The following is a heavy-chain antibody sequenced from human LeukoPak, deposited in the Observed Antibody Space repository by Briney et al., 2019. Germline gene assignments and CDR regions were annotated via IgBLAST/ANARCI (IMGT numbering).Heavy chain of an antibody. Sequence: GGSLRLSCAASGFTFSSYWMSWVRQTPGKGLEWLANIKQEGTETYYVDSVKGRFTISRDNAKNSLYLQINSLRAEDTAVYYCARSSYSSSSSVWGQGTMVTVSS. V-gene: IGHV3-7*03. CDR3: ARSSYSSSSSV. CDR2: IKQEGTET. J-gene: IGHJ3*01. CDR1: GFTFSSYW. D-gene: IGHD6-6*01.